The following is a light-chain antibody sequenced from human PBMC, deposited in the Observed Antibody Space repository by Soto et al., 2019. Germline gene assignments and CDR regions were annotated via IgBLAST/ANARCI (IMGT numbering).Light chain of an antibody. V-gene: IGLV1-51*01. CDR3: GTWDSSLSAVV. CDR2: DNN. J-gene: IGLJ3*02. CDR1: SSNIGNNY. Sequence: QSVLTQPPSVSAAPGRKVTISCSGSSSNIGNNYVSWYQQLPGTAPKLLIYDNNKRPSGIPDRFSGSKSGTSATLGITGLQTGDEADYYWGTWDSSLSAVVFGGGNKVTVL.